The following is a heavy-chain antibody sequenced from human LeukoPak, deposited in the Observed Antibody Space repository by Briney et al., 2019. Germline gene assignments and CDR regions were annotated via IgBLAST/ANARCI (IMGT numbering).Heavy chain of an antibody. V-gene: IGHV3-21*01. CDR2: ISSSSSYI. J-gene: IGHJ4*02. CDR3: ARLLTYYDYVWGSYRYTALDY. CDR1: GFTFSSYS. D-gene: IGHD3-16*02. Sequence: KAGGSLRLSCAASGFTFSSYSMNWVRQAPGKGLEWVSSISSSSSYIYYADSVKGRFTISRDNAKNSLYLQMNSLRAEDTAVYYCARLLTYYDYVWGSYRYTALDYWGQGTLVTVSS.